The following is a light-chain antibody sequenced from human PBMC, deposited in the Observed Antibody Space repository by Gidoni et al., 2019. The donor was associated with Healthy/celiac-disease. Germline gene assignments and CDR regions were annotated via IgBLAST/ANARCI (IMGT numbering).Light chain of an antibody. CDR2: AAS. J-gene: IGKJ3*01. Sequence: AIRMTQSPSSLSASTGDRVTITCRASPGISSYLAWYQQKPGKAPKLLIYAASTLQSGVPSRFSGSGSGTDFTLTISCLQSEDFATYYCQQYYSYPLYTFGPGTKVDIK. CDR1: PGISSY. CDR3: QQYYSYPLYT. V-gene: IGKV1-8*01.